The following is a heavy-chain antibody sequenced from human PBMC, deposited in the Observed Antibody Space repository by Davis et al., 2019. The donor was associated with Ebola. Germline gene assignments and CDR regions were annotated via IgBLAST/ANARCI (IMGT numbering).Heavy chain of an antibody. CDR2: INPNSGGT. D-gene: IGHD3-16*02. V-gene: IGHV1-2*04. CDR1: GYTFTGYY. CDR3: ARGRTPYYDYIWGSYRDPYYYYGMDV. J-gene: IGHJ6*02. Sequence: ASVKVSCKASGYTFTGYYMHWVRQAPGQGLEWMGWINPNSGGTNYAQKFQGWVTMTRDTSISTAYMELSSLRSEDTAVYYCARGRTPYYDYIWGSYRDPYYYYGMDVWGQGTTVTFSS.